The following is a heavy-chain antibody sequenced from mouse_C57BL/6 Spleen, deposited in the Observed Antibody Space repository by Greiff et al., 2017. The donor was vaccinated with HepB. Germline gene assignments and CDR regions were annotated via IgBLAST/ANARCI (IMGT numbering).Heavy chain of an antibody. CDR3: ARKGIYYYGMGAMDY. Sequence: QVQLQQSGAELVRPGTSVKVSCKASGYAFTNYLIEWVKQRPGQGLEWIGVINPGSGGTNYNEKFKGKATLTADKSSSTAYMQLSSLTSEDSAVYFCARKGIYYYGMGAMDYWGQGTSVTVSS. J-gene: IGHJ4*01. D-gene: IGHD1-1*01. CDR1: GYAFTNYL. CDR2: INPGSGGT. V-gene: IGHV1-54*01.